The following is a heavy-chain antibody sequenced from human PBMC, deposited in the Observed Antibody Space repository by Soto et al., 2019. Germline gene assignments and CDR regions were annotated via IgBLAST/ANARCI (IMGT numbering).Heavy chain of an antibody. Sequence: AGGSLRLSCAASGFSFRTYALHWVRQGPGKGLECVTFISHDGNNKFYADSVKGRFTISRDNSQNTLSLQMNSLRPEDTAVYFCASERGWVRAPFDYWGQGTLVTVSS. D-gene: IGHD1-1*01. CDR2: ISHDGNNK. V-gene: IGHV3-30-3*01. CDR1: GFSFRTYA. J-gene: IGHJ4*02. CDR3: ASERGWVRAPFDY.